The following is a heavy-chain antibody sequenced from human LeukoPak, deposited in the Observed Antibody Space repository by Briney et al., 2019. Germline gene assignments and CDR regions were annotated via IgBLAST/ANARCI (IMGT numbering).Heavy chain of an antibody. Sequence: PSETLSLTCAVYGGSFSGYYWSWIRQPPGKGLEWIGEINHSGSTNYNPSLKSRVTISVDTHKNQFSLKLSSVTAADTAVYYCAGQGTAAGRYNWFDPWGQGTLVTVSS. CDR1: GGSFSGYY. V-gene: IGHV4-34*01. CDR3: AGQGTAAGRYNWFDP. J-gene: IGHJ5*02. D-gene: IGHD6-6*01. CDR2: INHSGST.